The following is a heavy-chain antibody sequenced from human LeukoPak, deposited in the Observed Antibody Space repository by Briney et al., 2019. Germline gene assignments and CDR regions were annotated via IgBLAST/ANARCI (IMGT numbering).Heavy chain of an antibody. CDR1: GGSFSGYY. Sequence: SETLSLTCAVYGGSFSGYYGSWIRQPPGKGLEWMGEIKHSGSTNYNPSLKSRVTISVDTSKNQFSLKLSSVTAADTAVYYCARGVVVVPAATGDWFDPWGQGTLVTVSS. D-gene: IGHD2-2*01. CDR2: IKHSGST. V-gene: IGHV4-34*01. J-gene: IGHJ5*02. CDR3: ARGVVVVPAATGDWFDP.